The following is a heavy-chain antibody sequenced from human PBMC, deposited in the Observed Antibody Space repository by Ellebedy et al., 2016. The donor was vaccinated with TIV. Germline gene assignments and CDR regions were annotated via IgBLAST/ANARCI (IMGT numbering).Heavy chain of an antibody. CDR3: AKRRVAGRFYGMDV. J-gene: IGHJ6*02. CDR2: ISFDGSNK. V-gene: IGHV3-30*18. Sequence: GESLKISCAASGFTFSTYGMHWVRQAPGKGLEWVAVISFDGSNKFYADSVKGRFTVSRDNSKNTLYLEANSLRVADTAVYYCAKRRVAGRFYGMDVWGQGTTVTVSS. CDR1: GFTFSTYG. D-gene: IGHD2-15*01.